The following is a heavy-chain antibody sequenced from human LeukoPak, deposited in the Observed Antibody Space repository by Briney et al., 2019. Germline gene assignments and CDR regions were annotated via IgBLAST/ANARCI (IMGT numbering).Heavy chain of an antibody. D-gene: IGHD6-19*01. CDR1: GGSFSGYY. J-gene: IGHJ4*02. CDR2: INHSGSA. V-gene: IGHV4-34*01. CDR3: ARIIAVAGTETFDY. Sequence: SETLSLTCGVYGGSFSGYYWSWIRQPPGKGLEWLGEINHSGSANYNPSPNRRVTISVDTSKNQFSLKLSSVTAADTAVYYCARIIAVAGTETFDYWGQGTLVTVSS.